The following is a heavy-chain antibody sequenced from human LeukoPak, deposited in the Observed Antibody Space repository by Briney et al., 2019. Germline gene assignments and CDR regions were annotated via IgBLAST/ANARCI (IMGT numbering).Heavy chain of an antibody. D-gene: IGHD3-10*01. CDR1: GYTFSNYG. V-gene: IGHV1-18*01. J-gene: IGHJ6*03. Sequence: GASVKVSCKASGYTFSNYGISWVRQAPGQGLEWMGWISAYNGNTNYAQKLQGRVTMTTDTSTSTAYMELRSLRSDDTAVYYCARDGGSGSSVYYMDVWGKGTTVTVSS. CDR2: ISAYNGNT. CDR3: ARDGGSGSSVYYMDV.